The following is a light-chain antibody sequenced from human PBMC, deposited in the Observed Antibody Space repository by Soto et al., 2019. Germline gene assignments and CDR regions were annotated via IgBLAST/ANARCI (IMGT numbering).Light chain of an antibody. CDR3: QQRSKWPPIT. CDR2: DAS. V-gene: IGKV3-11*01. Sequence: EIVLTQSPVTLSLSPGERATLSCRASQSVSSYLAWYQQKPGQAPRLLIYDASNRATGIPARFSGGGSGTDFTLTIDNLEHEDFAIYYCQQRSKWPPITFGQGTRLEIK. CDR1: QSVSSY. J-gene: IGKJ5*01.